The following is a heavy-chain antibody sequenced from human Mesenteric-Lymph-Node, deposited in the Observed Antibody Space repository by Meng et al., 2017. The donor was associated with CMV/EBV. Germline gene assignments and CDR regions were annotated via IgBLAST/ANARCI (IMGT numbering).Heavy chain of an antibody. CDR2: MNPNSSNT. D-gene: IGHD3-3*01. J-gene: IGHJ4*02. Sequence: SGYAFTSYDINWVRQATGQGLEWMGWMNPNSSNTGSAQRFQGRVTMTRDTSISTAYMELSSLRSEDTAVYYCARGGITIFGVIIATDYWGQGTLVTVSS. V-gene: IGHV1-8*01. CDR3: ARGGITIFGVIIATDY. CDR1: GYAFTSYD.